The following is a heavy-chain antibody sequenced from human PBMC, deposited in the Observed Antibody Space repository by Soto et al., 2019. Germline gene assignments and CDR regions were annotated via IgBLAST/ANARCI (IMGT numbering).Heavy chain of an antibody. D-gene: IGHD3-22*01. CDR1: GYTFTNND. CDR2: MNPNSGNT. Sequence: GASVKVSCKTSGYTFTNNDINWVRQATGQGLEWMGWMNPNSGNTGYEQKFQGRVSMTRDTSISTAYMELSSLKTEDTAVYYCTTDSYFTLKVVRFDYWGLGTLVTVSS. J-gene: IGHJ4*01. CDR3: TTDSYFTLKVVRFDY. V-gene: IGHV1-8*02.